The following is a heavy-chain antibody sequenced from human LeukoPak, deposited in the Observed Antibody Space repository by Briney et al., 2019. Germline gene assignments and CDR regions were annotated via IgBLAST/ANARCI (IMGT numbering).Heavy chain of an antibody. D-gene: IGHD3-22*01. Sequence: ASVKVSCKASGYTFTSYGIRWVRQAPGQRLEWLGWISAYNGNTNYAQKLQGRVTMTTDTSTSTAYMELRSLRSDDTAVYCCARDKRYYDSSGYSPEYWGQGTLVTVSS. CDR1: GYTFTSYG. V-gene: IGHV1-18*01. J-gene: IGHJ4*02. CDR2: ISAYNGNT. CDR3: ARDKRYYDSSGYSPEY.